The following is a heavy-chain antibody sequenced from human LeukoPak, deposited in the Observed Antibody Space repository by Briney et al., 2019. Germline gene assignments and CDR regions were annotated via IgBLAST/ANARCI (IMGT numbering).Heavy chain of an antibody. Sequence: PGGSLRLSCAASRFMFSSNWMSWVRLAPGKGLEWVANIKEDGTETYYVDSVKGRFTISRDNAKNSLYLQMNSLRVEDTAVYYCVKEGRSLQTYWGQGTLVTVSS. CDR1: RFMFSSNW. V-gene: IGHV3-7*03. D-gene: IGHD5-24*01. J-gene: IGHJ4*02. CDR3: VKEGRSLQTY. CDR2: IKEDGTET.